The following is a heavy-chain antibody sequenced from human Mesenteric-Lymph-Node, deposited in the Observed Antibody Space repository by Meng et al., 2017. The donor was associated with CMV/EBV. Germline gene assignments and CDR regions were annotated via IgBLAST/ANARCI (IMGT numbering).Heavy chain of an antibody. V-gene: IGHV3-23*03. D-gene: IGHD1-14*01. CDR3: AKLLNPSYYYAMDV. Sequence: GESLKISCAASGFTNGFYAMSWVRQAPGKGLECVSLISSGGGATYFADSVKGRFIIFTDTSRTTLYLQMSSLRAEDTAVYYCAKLLNPSYYYAMDVWGQGTTVTV. CDR1: GFTNGFYA. J-gene: IGHJ6*02. CDR2: ISSGGGAT.